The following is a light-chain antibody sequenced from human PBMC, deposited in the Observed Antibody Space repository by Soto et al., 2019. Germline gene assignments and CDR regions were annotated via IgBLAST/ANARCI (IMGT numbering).Light chain of an antibody. CDR1: SSNIGAYYD. CDR3: HSYDSGLSGSEV. V-gene: IGLV1-40*01. Sequence: QSALTQPPSVSGAPGQRVTISCTGTSSNIGAYYDVHWYQQLPGAAPKLLIHTNNIRPSGVPDRFSGSKSGTSASLAITGLQAEDEAIYYCHSYDSGLSGSEVFGGGTKLTVL. J-gene: IGLJ3*02. CDR2: TNN.